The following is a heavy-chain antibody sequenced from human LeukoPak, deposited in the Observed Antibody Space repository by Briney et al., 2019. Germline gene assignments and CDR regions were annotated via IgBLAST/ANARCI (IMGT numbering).Heavy chain of an antibody. CDR1: GLTFNSYA. Sequence: GGSLRLSCAASGLTFNSYAMNWVRQAPGKGLEWVSAISGSGDTTYYADSVKGRFTISRDTSKNTLYLQMSSPRAEDTAVYYCAKEVVVRGVIIPLWGQGTLVTVSS. V-gene: IGHV3-23*01. CDR3: AKEVVVRGVIIPL. CDR2: ISGSGDTT. J-gene: IGHJ4*02. D-gene: IGHD3-10*01.